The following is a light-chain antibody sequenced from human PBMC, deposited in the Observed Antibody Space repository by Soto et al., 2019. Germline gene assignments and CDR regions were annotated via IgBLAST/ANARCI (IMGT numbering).Light chain of an antibody. J-gene: IGLJ2*01. CDR1: STDFVGYNR. Sequence: QSVLTQPPSVSGSPGQSVTISCTGTSTDFVGYNRVSWYQQPPGTAPKLMIYEVSKRPSGVPDRFSGSKSGNTASLTISGLQAADEADYYCSSYTTIKTVVFGGGTQLTVL. V-gene: IGLV2-18*02. CDR3: SSYTTIKTVV. CDR2: EVS.